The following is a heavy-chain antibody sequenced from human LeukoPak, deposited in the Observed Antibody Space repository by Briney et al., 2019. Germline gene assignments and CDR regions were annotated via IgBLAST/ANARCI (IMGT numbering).Heavy chain of an antibody. CDR2: ISSSSSYI. V-gene: IGHV3-21*01. J-gene: IGHJ4*02. Sequence: PGGSLRLSCAASGFTFSDYYMSWVRQAPGKGLEWVSSISSSSSYIYYADSVKGRFTISRDNAKNSLYLQTNSLRAEDTAVYYCAKWGCSGSDCYPFDYWGQGTLVTVSS. CDR1: GFTFSDYY. CDR3: AKWGCSGSDCYPFDY. D-gene: IGHD2-21*02.